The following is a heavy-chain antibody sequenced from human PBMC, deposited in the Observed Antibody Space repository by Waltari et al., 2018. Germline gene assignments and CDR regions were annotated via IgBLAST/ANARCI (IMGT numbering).Heavy chain of an antibody. Sequence: QVQLQESGPVLVKPSQTLSLTCTVSGGSISRCSDYWTWIRQPAGKGLEYIWRIFMSGSTNYNPSLKSRVSISLDTSKNQFSLQLTSVTAADTALYYCARGGQAYSYYGMDVWGQGTTVTVSS. CDR1: GGSISRCSDY. J-gene: IGHJ6*02. D-gene: IGHD2-15*01. V-gene: IGHV4-61*02. CDR3: ARGGQAYSYYGMDV. CDR2: IFMSGST.